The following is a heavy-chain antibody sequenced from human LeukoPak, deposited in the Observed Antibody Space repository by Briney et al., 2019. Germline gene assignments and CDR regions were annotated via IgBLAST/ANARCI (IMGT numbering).Heavy chain of an antibody. CDR3: VRGTGYSAYDYDFDY. J-gene: IGHJ4*02. D-gene: IGHD5-12*01. CDR2: IGTGGDT. V-gene: IGHV3-13*04. Sequence: GGSLRLSCAASGFTFSSYDMHWVRHATGKGLEWVSDIGTGGDTYYPGSVKGRFTISRENAKTSLYLQMNSLRAGDTAVYYCVRGTGYSAYDYDFDYWGRGTLVTVSS. CDR1: GFTFSSYD.